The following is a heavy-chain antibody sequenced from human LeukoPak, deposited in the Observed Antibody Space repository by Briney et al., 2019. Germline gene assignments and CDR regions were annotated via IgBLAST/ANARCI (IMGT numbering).Heavy chain of an antibody. CDR3: ARTPYDFWTGMDV. D-gene: IGHD3-3*01. Sequence: PGRSLRLSCAASGFTFSSYAMHWVRQAPGKGLEWVAVISYDGSNKYYADSVKGRFTISRDNSENTLYLQMNSLRAEDTAVYYCARTPYDFWTGMDVWGQGTTVTVSS. CDR2: ISYDGSNK. CDR1: GFTFSSYA. J-gene: IGHJ6*02. V-gene: IGHV3-30*14.